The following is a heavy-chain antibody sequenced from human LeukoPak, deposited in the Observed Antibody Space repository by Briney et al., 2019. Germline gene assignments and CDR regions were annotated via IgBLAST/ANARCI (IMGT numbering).Heavy chain of an antibody. CDR1: GGTFSSYA. CDR2: IIPIFGTA. CDR3: ARARYIVVVPAAPYYYYYMDV. Sequence: ASVKVSXKASGGTFSSYAISWVRQAPGQGLEWMGGIIPIFGTANYAQKFQGRVTITADESTSTAYMELSSLRSEDTAVYYCARARYIVVVPAAPYYYYYMDVWGKGTTVTVSS. V-gene: IGHV1-69*13. D-gene: IGHD2-2*01. J-gene: IGHJ6*03.